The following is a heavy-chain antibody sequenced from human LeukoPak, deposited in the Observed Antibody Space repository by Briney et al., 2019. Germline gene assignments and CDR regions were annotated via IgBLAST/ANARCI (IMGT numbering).Heavy chain of an antibody. CDR3: ARGGPYNWIYFDY. V-gene: IGHV4-34*01. CDR1: GGSFSGYY. D-gene: IGHD1-20*01. CDR2: INHSGST. J-gene: IGHJ4*02. Sequence: SETLSLTCAVYGGSFSGYYWSWIRQPPGKGLEWIGEINHSGSTNYNPSLKSRVTISVDTSKNQFSLKLSSVTAADTAVYYCARGGPYNWIYFDYWGQGTLVTVSS.